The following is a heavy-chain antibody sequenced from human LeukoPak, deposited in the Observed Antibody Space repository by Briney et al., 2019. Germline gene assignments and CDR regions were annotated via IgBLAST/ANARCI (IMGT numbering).Heavy chain of an antibody. CDR3: ARAFITMVRGVILYYFDY. CDR2: ISSSGSML. CDR1: GFTFSDYY. Sequence: GGSLRLSCTVSGFTFSDYYMSWVRQAPGKGLEWVSYISSSGSMLHYADSVEGRFTISRDNGKSSLYLQMSSLRVEDTAVYYCARAFITMVRGVILYYFDYWGQGTLVTVSS. V-gene: IGHV3-11*04. D-gene: IGHD3-10*01. J-gene: IGHJ4*02.